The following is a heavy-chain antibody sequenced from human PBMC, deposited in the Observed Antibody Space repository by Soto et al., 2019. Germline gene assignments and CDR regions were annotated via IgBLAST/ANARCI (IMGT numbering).Heavy chain of an antibody. J-gene: IGHJ4*02. D-gene: IGHD3-22*01. CDR1: GFTFSNYD. V-gene: IGHV3-48*02. Sequence: EVQLVESGGGLVQPGGSLRLSCAASGFTFSNYDMNWVRQAPGKGLEWVSYIRTSGTTIYYVDSVKGRFTISRDNAKNSLYLQMNSLRDEDTAVYYCARDRGYFDGSGYPYFDYWGQGTLVTVSS. CDR2: IRTSGTTI. CDR3: ARDRGYFDGSGYPYFDY.